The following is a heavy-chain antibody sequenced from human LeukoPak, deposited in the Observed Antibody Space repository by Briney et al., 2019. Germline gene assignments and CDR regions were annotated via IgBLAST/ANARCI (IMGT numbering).Heavy chain of an antibody. Sequence: HSGVSLRLSCAASGFTFSTYVMHRVRQAPGKGLEWVAAISYDGSNKYLADSVKGRFTISRDNSKNTLYLQMNSLRAEDTALYYCARVAEQWLAFDYWGQGTLVTVSS. CDR1: GFTFSTYV. CDR2: ISYDGSNK. D-gene: IGHD6-19*01. CDR3: ARVAEQWLAFDY. J-gene: IGHJ4*02. V-gene: IGHV3-30*04.